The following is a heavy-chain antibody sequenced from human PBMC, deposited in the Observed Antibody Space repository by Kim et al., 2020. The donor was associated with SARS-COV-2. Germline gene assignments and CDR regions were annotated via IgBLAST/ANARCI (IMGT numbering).Heavy chain of an antibody. D-gene: IGHD3-10*01. J-gene: IGHJ6*02. CDR2: IYYSGST. CDR3: AREPYYYGSGSYFSPRKIDYYYGMDV. CDR1: GGSVSSGSYY. V-gene: IGHV4-61*01. Sequence: SETLSITCTVSGGSVSSGSYYWSWIRQPPGKGLEWIGYIYYSGSTNYNPSLKSRVTISVDTSKNQFSLKLSSVTAADTAVYYCAREPYYYGSGSYFSPRKIDYYYGMDVWGQGTTVTVSS.